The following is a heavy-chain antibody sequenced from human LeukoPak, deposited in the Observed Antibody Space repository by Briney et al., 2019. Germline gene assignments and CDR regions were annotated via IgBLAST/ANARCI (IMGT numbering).Heavy chain of an antibody. V-gene: IGHV4-34*01. CDR1: GGSFSGYY. Sequence: SETLSLTCAVYGGSFSGYYWSWIRQPPGKGLEWIGEINHSGSTNYNPSLKSRVTISVDTSKNQFSLKLSSVTAADTAVYYCAGGGGGYSSGWYARRDRYYMDVWGKGTTVTVSS. D-gene: IGHD6-19*01. J-gene: IGHJ6*03. CDR3: AGGGGGYSSGWYARRDRYYMDV. CDR2: INHSGST.